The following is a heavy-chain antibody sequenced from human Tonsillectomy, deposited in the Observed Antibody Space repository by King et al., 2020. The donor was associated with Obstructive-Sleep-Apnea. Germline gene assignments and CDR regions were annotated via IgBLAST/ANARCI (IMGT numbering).Heavy chain of an antibody. V-gene: IGHV4-59*08. CDR2: IYYSGST. D-gene: IGHD1-26*01. CDR3: ARYSGSSYRNWYFDL. J-gene: IGHJ2*01. Sequence: QLQESGPGLVKPSETLSHTCTVSGGSISSYYWSWIRQPPGKGLEWIGYIYYSGSTNYNPSLQSRVTISVDTSKNQFSLKLSSVTAADTAVYYCARYSGSSYRNWYFDLWGRGTLVTVSS. CDR1: GGSISSYY.